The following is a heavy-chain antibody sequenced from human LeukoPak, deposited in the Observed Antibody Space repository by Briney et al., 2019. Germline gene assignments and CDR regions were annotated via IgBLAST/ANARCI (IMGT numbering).Heavy chain of an antibody. V-gene: IGHV4-59*01. CDR2: IYYSGTT. D-gene: IGHD4-17*01. J-gene: IGHJ6*02. CDR3: AREDPQTTVPEGMDV. CDR1: GGSISHYY. Sequence: SETLSLTCTVSGGSISHYYWSWIRQSPGKGLEWIGYIYYSGTTNYSPSLKSRVTISVDTSRNQFSLQLRSVTAADTAVYYCAREDPQTTVPEGMDVWGQGTTVIVSS.